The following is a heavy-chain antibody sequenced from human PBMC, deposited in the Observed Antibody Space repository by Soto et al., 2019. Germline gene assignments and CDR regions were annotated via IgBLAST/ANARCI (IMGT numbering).Heavy chain of an antibody. V-gene: IGHV4-39*01. CDR3: ARHEAGWYFDS. CDR1: RGSISSGTNY. Sequence: QLQLQESCPGLVKPSETLSLTCTVSRGSISSGTNYWAWIRQPPGKWLEWIANIYYSGSTFYNPSLKSRVTISLDTCKNQFSLKLRSVTAADTAVYYCARHEAGWYFDSWGQGTLVTVSS. J-gene: IGHJ4*02. D-gene: IGHD6-25*01. CDR2: IYYSGST.